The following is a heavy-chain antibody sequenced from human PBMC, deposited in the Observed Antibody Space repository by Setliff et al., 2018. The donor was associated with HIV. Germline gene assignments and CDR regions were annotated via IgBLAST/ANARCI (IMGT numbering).Heavy chain of an antibody. CDR3: ARGGLGYFYYYYMDV. Sequence: PGGSLRLSCAASGFTFSSFTLNWVRQAPGKGLEWVSSISGSSSSRTSYKYYADSVKGRFTISRDNAKNSLDLQMNSLRAEDTAVYYCARGGLGYFYYYYMDVWGKGTTVTVSS. CDR2: ISGSSSSRTSYK. V-gene: IGHV3-21*01. J-gene: IGHJ6*03. D-gene: IGHD7-27*01. CDR1: GFTFSSFT.